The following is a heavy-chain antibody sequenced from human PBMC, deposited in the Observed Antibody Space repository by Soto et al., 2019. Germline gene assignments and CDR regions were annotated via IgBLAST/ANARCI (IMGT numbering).Heavy chain of an antibody. CDR2: INAGNGDS. V-gene: IGHV1-3*01. CDR1: EYTFSSYT. J-gene: IGHJ4*02. Sequence: GASVKVSCKASEYTFSSYTLHWVRQAPGQRLEWMGWINAGNGDSKYSQKFQGRVSISRDTSASTASMELSSLTSEDTAVYYCARELQGLCYFDYWGQGTLVTVSS. CDR3: ARELQGLCYFDY. D-gene: IGHD4-4*01.